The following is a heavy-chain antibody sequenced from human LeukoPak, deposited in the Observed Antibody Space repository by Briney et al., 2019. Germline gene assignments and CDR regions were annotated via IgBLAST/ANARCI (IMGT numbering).Heavy chain of an antibody. CDR1: GFTFSSYA. J-gene: IGHJ4*02. CDR3: AKRDSSGYYYFDY. Sequence: PGGSLRLSCAASGFTFSSYAMSWVRQAPGNGLEWVSAITGSGVSTFYADSVKGRFTISRDNSKNTLYLEMNSLRAEDTAVYYCAKRDSSGYYYFDYWGQGTLVTVSS. CDR2: ITGSGVST. V-gene: IGHV3-23*01. D-gene: IGHD3-22*01.